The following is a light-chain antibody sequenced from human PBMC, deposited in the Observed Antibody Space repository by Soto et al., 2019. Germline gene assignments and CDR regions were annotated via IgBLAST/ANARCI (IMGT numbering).Light chain of an antibody. CDR1: SSNIGNNY. J-gene: IGLJ1*01. CDR2: DND. Sequence: QSVLTQPPSVSAAPGQKVTISCSGSSSNIGNNYVSWYQHLPGAAPKLIIYDNDKRSSGIPDRFSGSKSGTSATLDITGLQTGDEADYYCGTWDSTLSGVFGTGTQLTVL. CDR3: GTWDSTLSGV. V-gene: IGLV1-51*01.